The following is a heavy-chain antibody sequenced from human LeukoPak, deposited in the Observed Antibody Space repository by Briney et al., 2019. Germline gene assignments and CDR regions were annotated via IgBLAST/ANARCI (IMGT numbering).Heavy chain of an antibody. Sequence: VASVKVSCKASGYTFTSYYMHWVRQAPGQGLEWMGIINPSGGSTSYAQKFQGRVTMTRDTSTSTVYMELSSLRSEDTAVYYCARARCTNGVCRRANYYYYGMDVWGQGTTVTVSS. V-gene: IGHV1-46*01. CDR3: ARARCTNGVCRRANYYYYGMDV. CDR1: GYTFTSYY. D-gene: IGHD2-8*01. CDR2: INPSGGST. J-gene: IGHJ6*02.